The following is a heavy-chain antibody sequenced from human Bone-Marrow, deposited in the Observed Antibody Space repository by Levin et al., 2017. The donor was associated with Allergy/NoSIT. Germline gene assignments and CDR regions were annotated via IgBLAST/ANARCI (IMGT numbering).Heavy chain of an antibody. CDR1: GFIFRNYA. CDR2: ISSDGNTK. D-gene: IGHD1-26*01. CDR3: VRPVGATSHHYFDS. J-gene: IGHJ4*02. V-gene: IGHV3-30-3*01. Sequence: GESLKISCAASGFIFRNYAIHWVRQTPGKGLEWVAVISSDGNTKFYADSVKGRFTFSRDNSKHTLSLQMHSLRPEDTAVYYCVRPVGATSHHYFDSWGQGTLVTVSS.